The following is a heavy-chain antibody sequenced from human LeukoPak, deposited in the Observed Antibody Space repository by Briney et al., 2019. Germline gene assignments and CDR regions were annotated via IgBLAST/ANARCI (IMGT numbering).Heavy chain of an antibody. Sequence: ASVKVSCKASGYSFTGYYMNWVRQAPGQGLEWMGWINPNSGGTNYPQKFQGRVTMTRDTSIRTAYMEVSSLRSDDTAVYYCARGQQWLEAFDYWGLGTLVTVSS. V-gene: IGHV1-2*02. J-gene: IGHJ4*02. D-gene: IGHD6-19*01. CDR2: INPNSGGT. CDR3: ARGQQWLEAFDY. CDR1: GYSFTGYY.